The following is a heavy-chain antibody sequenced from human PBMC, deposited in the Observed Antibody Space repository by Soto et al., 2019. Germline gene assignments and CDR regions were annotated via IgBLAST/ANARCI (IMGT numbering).Heavy chain of an antibody. V-gene: IGHV2-5*02. CDR3: AHRVLRTVFGLVTTTAIYFDF. Sequence: GPAQVKPRQTLTLTCTFSGFSLTTSGVGVGWIRQSPGRAPEWLALIYWDDDKRYSPSLKSRLTITKDATKNQVVLTMADLGPADTATYYCAHRVLRTVFGLVTTTAIYFDFWGQGTPVAVSS. D-gene: IGHD3-3*01. CDR2: IYWDDDK. CDR1: GFSLTTSGVG. J-gene: IGHJ4*02.